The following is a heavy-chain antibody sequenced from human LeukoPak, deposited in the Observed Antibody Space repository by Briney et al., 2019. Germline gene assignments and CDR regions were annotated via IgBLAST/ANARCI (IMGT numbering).Heavy chain of an antibody. J-gene: IGHJ4*02. CDR3: ARKRRYCSSTSCYTFDY. Sequence: GGSLRLSCAASGFTFRDYGMHWVRQAPGKGLEWVANIKQDGSEKYYVDSVKGRFTISRDNAKNSLYLQMNSLRAEDTAVYYCARKRRYCSSTSCYTFDYWGQGTLVTVSS. CDR1: GFTFRDYG. V-gene: IGHV3-7*01. CDR2: IKQDGSEK. D-gene: IGHD2-2*02.